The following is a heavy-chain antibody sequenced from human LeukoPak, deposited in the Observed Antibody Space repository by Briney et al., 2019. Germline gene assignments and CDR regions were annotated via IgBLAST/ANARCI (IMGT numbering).Heavy chain of an antibody. Sequence: SETLSLTCTVSGYSISSGYYWGWIRQPPGKGLEWIGSIYHSGSTYYNPSLKSRVTISVDTSKNQFSLKLSSVTAADTAVYYCARTYYYGSADYWGQGTLVTVSS. CDR2: IYHSGST. D-gene: IGHD3-10*01. J-gene: IGHJ4*02. V-gene: IGHV4-38-2*02. CDR3: ARTYYYGSADY. CDR1: GYSISSGYY.